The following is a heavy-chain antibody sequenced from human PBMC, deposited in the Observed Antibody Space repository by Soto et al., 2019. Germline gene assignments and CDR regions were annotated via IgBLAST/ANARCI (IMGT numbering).Heavy chain of an antibody. V-gene: IGHV3-53*01. D-gene: IGHD4-17*01. Sequence: EVQLVESGGGLIQPGGSLRLSCAASGFTVSNKYMSWVRQAPGKGLEWVSVIYSGGTTYYADSVKGRFTISRDNSKNTLFLQMNSLRVEDTDVYYCASRPGGDYPFFDYWGQGTLVTVSS. J-gene: IGHJ4*02. CDR2: IYSGGTT. CDR1: GFTVSNKY. CDR3: ASRPGGDYPFFDY.